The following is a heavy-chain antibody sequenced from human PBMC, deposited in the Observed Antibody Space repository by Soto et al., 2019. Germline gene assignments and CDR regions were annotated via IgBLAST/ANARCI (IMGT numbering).Heavy chain of an antibody. CDR2: ISAYNGNT. Sequence: GASVKVSCKASGYTFTGYGISWVRQAPGQGLEWMGWISAYNGNTNYAQKLQGRVTMTTDTSTSTAYMELRSLRSDDTAVYYCARSLGSSGWLDAFDIWGQGTMVTVSS. V-gene: IGHV1-18*01. CDR1: GYTFTGYG. CDR3: ARSLGSSGWLDAFDI. J-gene: IGHJ3*02. D-gene: IGHD6-19*01.